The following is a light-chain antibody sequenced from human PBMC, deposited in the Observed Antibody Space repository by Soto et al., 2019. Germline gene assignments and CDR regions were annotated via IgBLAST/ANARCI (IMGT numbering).Light chain of an antibody. Sequence: PGERVTLSCRASQSVSSSYLTWYQQKPGQAPRLLIYGVSTRATGIPARFSGSGSGTDFTLTISSLQPDDFATYYCQQYNSYSWTFGQGTKVDIK. CDR2: GVS. J-gene: IGKJ1*01. CDR1: QSVSSSY. V-gene: IGKV3D-7*01. CDR3: QQYNSYSWT.